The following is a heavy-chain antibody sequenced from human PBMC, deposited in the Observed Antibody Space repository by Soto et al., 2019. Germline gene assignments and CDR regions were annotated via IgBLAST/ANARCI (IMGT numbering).Heavy chain of an antibody. CDR3: AGGTAVDA. CDR2: IHRDEIEK. D-gene: IGHD1-1*01. CDR1: TFTFSTYW. V-gene: IGHV3-7*01. Sequence: ERSLRLSWSASTFTFSTYWMTWVRQAPGKGLEWVANIHRDEIEKYYMDSVKGRFTISRDNAKNSLYLQMTSLRAEDTAVYYCAGGTAVDARGHGTTVIISS. J-gene: IGHJ6*01.